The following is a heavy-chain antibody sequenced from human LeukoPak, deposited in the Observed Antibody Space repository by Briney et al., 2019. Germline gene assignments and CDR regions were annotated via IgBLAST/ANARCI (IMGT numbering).Heavy chain of an antibody. CDR1: GGSISSSSYY. Sequence: SETLSLTCTVSGGSISSSSYYWGWIRQPPGKGLEWIGSIYYSGSTYYNPSLKSRVSMSLDTSKNQFSLKLSSVTAADTAVYFCATSITATRYFDYWGQGTLVTVSS. CDR2: IYYSGST. D-gene: IGHD1-7*01. CDR3: ATSITATRYFDY. J-gene: IGHJ4*02. V-gene: IGHV4-39*07.